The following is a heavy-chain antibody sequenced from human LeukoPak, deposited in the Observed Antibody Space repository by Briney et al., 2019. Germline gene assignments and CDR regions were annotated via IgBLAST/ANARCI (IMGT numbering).Heavy chain of an antibody. CDR2: IYSGGRT. CDR3: ARAPDGYEGFDI. D-gene: IGHD3-16*01. V-gene: IGHV3-66*01. CDR1: GFILSCNY. J-gene: IGHJ3*02. Sequence: GGSLRLSCAVSGFILSCNYMTWVRQAPGKGLEWVSVIYSGGRTYYADSVKGRFTTSRDNSKNTLYLQMNSLRAEDTAVYYCARAPDGYEGFDIWGQGTMVTVSS.